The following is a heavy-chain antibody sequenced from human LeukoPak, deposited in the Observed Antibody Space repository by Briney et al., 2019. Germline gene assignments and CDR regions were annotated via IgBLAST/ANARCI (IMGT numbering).Heavy chain of an antibody. J-gene: IGHJ6*03. CDR2: INHSGST. D-gene: IGHD4-23*01. V-gene: IGHV4-34*01. Sequence: PSETLTLTCAVYDGSFSGYYWSWIRQPPGKGLEWIGEINHSGSTNYNPSLKSRVTISADTSKNQFSLKLSSGTAADTAVYYCARVLDYDGKYYMDVWGKGTTVTVSS. CDR1: DGSFSGYY. CDR3: ARVLDYDGKYYMDV.